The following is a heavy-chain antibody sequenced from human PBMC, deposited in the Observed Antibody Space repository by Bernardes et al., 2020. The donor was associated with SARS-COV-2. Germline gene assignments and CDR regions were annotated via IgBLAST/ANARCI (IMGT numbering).Heavy chain of an antibody. D-gene: IGHD3-22*01. CDR2: IYYSGST. CDR3: ARRGYYDSSGYYGPKVYYFDY. V-gene: IGHV4-39*01. Sequence: SETLSRTCTVSGGSISSSSYYWGWIRQPPGKGLEWIGSIYYSGSTYYNPSLKSRVTISVDTSKNQFSLKLSSVTAADTAVYYCARRGYYDSSGYYGPKVYYFDYWGQGTLVTVSS. CDR1: GGSISSSSYY. J-gene: IGHJ4*02.